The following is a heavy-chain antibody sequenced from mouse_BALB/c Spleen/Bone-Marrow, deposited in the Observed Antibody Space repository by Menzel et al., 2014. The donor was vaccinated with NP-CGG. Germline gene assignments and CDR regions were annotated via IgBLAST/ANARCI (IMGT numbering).Heavy chain of an antibody. V-gene: IGHV1-54*01. J-gene: IGHJ4*01. D-gene: IGHD2-4*01. CDR1: GYAFTNYW. CDR3: SREITRYAVDY. CDR2: INPGSGGV. Sequence: QLQQSGAELVRPGTSVKVSCKASGYAFTNYWIAWVKQRPGQGLEWIGVINPGSGGVNYNEKFKGKATLTADKSSSTAYIQLSSLTSDDSAVYFCSREITRYAVDYWGQGPSVTVSS.